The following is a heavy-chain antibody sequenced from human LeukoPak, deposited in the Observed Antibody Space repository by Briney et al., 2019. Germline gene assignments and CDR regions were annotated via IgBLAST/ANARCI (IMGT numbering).Heavy chain of an antibody. D-gene: IGHD5-24*01. CDR2: ITGSGAST. V-gene: IGHV3-23*01. J-gene: IGHJ4*02. Sequence: GGSLRLSCVGSGFTFSYNGLSWVRQAPGKGLEWVASITGSGASTYYADFVKGRFTISRDNSKNTLYLQMNSLRVDDTAVYYCATRDGYSLHWGQGTLVTVSS. CDR1: GFTFSYNG. CDR3: ATRDGYSLH.